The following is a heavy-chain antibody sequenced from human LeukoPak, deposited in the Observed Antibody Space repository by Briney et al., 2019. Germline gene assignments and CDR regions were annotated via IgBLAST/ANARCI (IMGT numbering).Heavy chain of an antibody. CDR1: GFTFSSYA. J-gene: IGHJ4*02. CDR2: ISGSGGST. Sequence: GGSLRLSCAASGFTFSSYAMSWVRQAPGKRLQSVSAISGSGGSTYYADSVKGRFTISRDNSKNTLYLQMNSLRAEDTAVYYCAKDGSWGSSYYFDYWGQGTLVTVSS. CDR3: AKDGSWGSSYYFDY. D-gene: IGHD6-6*01. V-gene: IGHV3-23*01.